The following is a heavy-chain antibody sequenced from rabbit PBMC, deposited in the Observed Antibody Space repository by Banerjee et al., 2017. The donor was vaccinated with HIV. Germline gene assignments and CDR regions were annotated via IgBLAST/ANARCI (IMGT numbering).Heavy chain of an antibody. D-gene: IGHD6-1*01. V-gene: IGHV1S45*01. CDR1: GFSFSSGYD. J-gene: IGHJ4*01. CDR2: IYTDISGST. Sequence: QEQLEESGGDLVKPEGSLTLTCTASGFSFSSGYDMYWVRQAPGKGLEWIACIYTDISGSTDYASGAKGRFTISKASSTTLTLQMTSLTAADTATYFCARDADYVSDGYEADFNLWGQGTLVTVS. CDR3: ARDADYVSDGYEADFNL.